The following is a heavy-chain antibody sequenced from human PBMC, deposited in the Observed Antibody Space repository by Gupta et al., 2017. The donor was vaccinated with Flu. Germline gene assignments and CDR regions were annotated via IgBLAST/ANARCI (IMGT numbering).Heavy chain of an antibody. CDR3: ARDRQTYYYDSTGHYYGDPGWFDP. J-gene: IGHJ5*02. D-gene: IGHD3-22*01. CDR2: IYYSGST. Sequence: IYYSGSTYYNPSLKSRITITVDTSKNQFSLKLSSVTAADTAVYYCARDRQTYYYDSTGHYYGDPGWFDPWGQGTLVTVSS. V-gene: IGHV4-31*02.